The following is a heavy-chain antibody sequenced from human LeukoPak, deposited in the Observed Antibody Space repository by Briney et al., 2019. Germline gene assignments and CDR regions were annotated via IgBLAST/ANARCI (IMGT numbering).Heavy chain of an antibody. V-gene: IGHV3-53*01. CDR3: ASEVVVAATFDY. D-gene: IGHD2-15*01. J-gene: IGHJ4*02. Sequence: GGSLRLSCAASGFTVGSNYMSWVRQAPGKGLEWVSVIYSGGSTYYADSVKGRFTISRDNSKNTLYLQMNSLRAEDTAVYYCASEVVVAATFDYWGQGTLVTVSS. CDR1: GFTVGSNY. CDR2: IYSGGST.